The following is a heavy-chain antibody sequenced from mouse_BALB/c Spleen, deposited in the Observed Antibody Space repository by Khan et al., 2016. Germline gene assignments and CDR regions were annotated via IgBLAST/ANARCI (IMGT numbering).Heavy chain of an antibody. CDR2: ITSYNGAT. D-gene: IGHD1-1*01. Sequence: LVKTGASVKISCKASGYSFTGYYMHWVKQSHGKSLEWIGYITSYNGATSYNQKFKGKATFTVDTSSSTAYMQFNSLTSEDSAVXYCASPYGTSYVGFAYWDQGTLVTVSA. V-gene: IGHV1S34*01. J-gene: IGHJ3*01. CDR1: GYSFTGYY. CDR3: ASPYGTSYVGFAY.